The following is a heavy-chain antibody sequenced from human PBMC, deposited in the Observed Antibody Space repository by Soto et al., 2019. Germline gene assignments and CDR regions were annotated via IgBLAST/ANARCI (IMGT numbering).Heavy chain of an antibody. D-gene: IGHD6-13*01. V-gene: IGHV4-39*01. CDR2: ISYSGST. CDR3: ATQQQLVPFDY. J-gene: IGHJ4*02. CDR1: GGSISSSSYY. Sequence: QLQLQESGPGLVKPSETLSLTCTVSGGSISSSSYYWGWIRQPPGKGLEWIGSISYSGSTYYNPSLKSRVPISVDTPKNQFSLKLRSVTAADTAVYYCATQQQLVPFDYWGQGTLVTVSS.